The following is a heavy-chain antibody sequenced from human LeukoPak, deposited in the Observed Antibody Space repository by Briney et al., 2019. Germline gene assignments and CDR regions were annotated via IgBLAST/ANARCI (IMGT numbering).Heavy chain of an antibody. J-gene: IGHJ4*02. D-gene: IGHD1-26*01. CDR3: ASQLSGSYYGPFDY. Sequence: ASVKVSCKASGGTFSSYAISWVRQAPGQGLEWMGGIIPVFGTAIYAQKFQGRVTITADESTSTAYMELSTLRSEDTAVYYCASQLSGSYYGPFDYWGQGTLVTVSS. V-gene: IGHV1-69*13. CDR2: IIPVFGTA. CDR1: GGTFSSYA.